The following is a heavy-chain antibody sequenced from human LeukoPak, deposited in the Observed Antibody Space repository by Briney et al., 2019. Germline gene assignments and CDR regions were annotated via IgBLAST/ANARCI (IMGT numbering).Heavy chain of an antibody. CDR2: IKQDGSEK. J-gene: IGHJ4*02. V-gene: IGHV3-7*01. CDR1: GFTFSSYW. D-gene: IGHD2-2*01. CDR3: ARAAVVPAAIFFGY. Sequence: GSLRLSCAASGFTFSSYWMSWVRQAPGKGLEWVANIKQDGSEKYYVDSVKGRFTISRDNAKNSLYLQMNSLRAEDTAVYYCARAAVVPAAIFFGYWGQGTLVTVSS.